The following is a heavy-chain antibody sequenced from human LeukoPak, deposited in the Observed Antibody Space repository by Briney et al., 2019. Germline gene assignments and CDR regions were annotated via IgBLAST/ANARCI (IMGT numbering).Heavy chain of an antibody. CDR3: ARLHYDVLTGPFDY. J-gene: IGHJ4*02. CDR2: IGSTSGAM. D-gene: IGHD3-9*01. CDR1: GFTFSIYS. V-gene: IGHV3-48*01. Sequence: GGSLRLSCAASGFTFSIYSMNWVRQAPGKGLQWVSYIGSTSGAMYYADSVKGRFIISRENSKNTLWLQMNSPRAEDTAVYYCARLHYDVLTGPFDYWGQGTLVTVSS.